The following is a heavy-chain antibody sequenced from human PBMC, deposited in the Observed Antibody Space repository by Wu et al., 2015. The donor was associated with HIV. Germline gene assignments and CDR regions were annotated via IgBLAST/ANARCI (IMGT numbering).Heavy chain of an antibody. J-gene: IGHJ5*02. D-gene: IGHD3-22*01. CDR2: INPNSGGT. CDR1: GYTFTGYY. CDR3: AREHDSSGYRIRWFDP. V-gene: IGHV1-2*02. Sequence: QVQLVQSGAEVMKPGASVKVSCKASGYTFTGYYMHWVRQAPGQGLEWMGWINPNSGGTNYAQKFQGRVTMTRDTSISTAYMELSRLRSDDTAVYYCAREHDSSGYRIRWFDPVGQGTLVTVSS.